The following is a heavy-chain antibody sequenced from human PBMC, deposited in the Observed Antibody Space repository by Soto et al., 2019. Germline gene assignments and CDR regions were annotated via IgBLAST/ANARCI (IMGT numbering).Heavy chain of an antibody. CDR3: ARGTSVANGVYNWFDP. CDR2: INHSGST. D-gene: IGHD2-8*01. J-gene: IGHJ5*02. V-gene: IGHV4-34*01. Sequence: PSETLSLTCAVYGGSFSGYYWSWIRQPPGKGLEWTGEINHSGSTNYNPSLKSRVTISVDTSKNQFSLKLSSVTAADTAVYYCARGTSVANGVYNWFDPWGQGTLVTVSS. CDR1: GGSFSGYY.